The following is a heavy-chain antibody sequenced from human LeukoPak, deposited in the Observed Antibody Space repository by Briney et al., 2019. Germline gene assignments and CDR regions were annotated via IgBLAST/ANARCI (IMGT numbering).Heavy chain of an antibody. D-gene: IGHD3-22*01. V-gene: IGHV4-34*01. CDR3: ARGLSPYYYDSSGYFFDI. Sequence: PGGSLRLSCAASGFTFSSYAMSWVRQAPGKGLEWIGEINHSGSTNYNPSLKSRVTISVDTSKNQFSLKLSSVTAADTAVYYCARGLSPYYYDSSGYFFDIWGQGTMVTVSS. CDR1: GFTFSSYA. CDR2: INHSGST. J-gene: IGHJ3*02.